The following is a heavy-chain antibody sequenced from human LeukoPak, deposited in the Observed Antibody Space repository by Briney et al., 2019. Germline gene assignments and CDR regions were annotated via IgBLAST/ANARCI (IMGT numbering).Heavy chain of an antibody. J-gene: IGHJ4*02. CDR3: AREYAPFDY. Sequence: GGSLRLSCAASGFTFSSYWMDWVRQAPGKGLVWVSRINSVGSTTDYADSVKGRFTISRDNAKNTVYLQMNSLRAEDTAVYYCAREYAPFDYWGQGTLVTVSS. CDR2: INSVGSTT. V-gene: IGHV3-74*01. CDR1: GFTFSSYW.